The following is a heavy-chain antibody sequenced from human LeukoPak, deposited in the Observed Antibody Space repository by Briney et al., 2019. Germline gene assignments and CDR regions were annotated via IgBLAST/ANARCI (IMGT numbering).Heavy chain of an antibody. CDR1: GGSISSSSYY. J-gene: IGHJ3*01. Sequence: PSETLSLTCTVSGGSISSSSYYWSWIRQSPGTGLEWIGEIHHSGSTNYNSSLESRVTISIDTSNNQFSLKLTSVTAADTAVYYCASHKYPVQAFDVWGQGTMVTVSS. V-gene: IGHV4-39*01. CDR3: ASHKYPVQAFDV. CDR2: IHHSGST. D-gene: IGHD2-2*02.